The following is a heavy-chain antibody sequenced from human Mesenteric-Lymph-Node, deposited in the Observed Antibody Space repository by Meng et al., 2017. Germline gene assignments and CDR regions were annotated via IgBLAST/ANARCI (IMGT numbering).Heavy chain of an antibody. CDR1: VDSISGPKW. CDR2: IDNRGSD. D-gene: IGHD6-19*01. J-gene: IGHJ4*02. V-gene: IGHV4-4*02. Sequence: QVEMQEWGPGLVQPSGTLSLTCAASVDSISGPKWWSWVRRPPGKGLDWIGQIDNRGSDSYNPSLKSRVTMSVDKSKNQMSLELTSVTAADTAVYYCARVGQWLPIDYWGQGTLVTVSS. CDR3: ARVGQWLPIDY.